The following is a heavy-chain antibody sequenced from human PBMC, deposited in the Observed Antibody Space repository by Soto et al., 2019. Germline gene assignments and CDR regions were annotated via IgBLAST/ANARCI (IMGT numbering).Heavy chain of an antibody. CDR2: MRSKANSYAT. CDR3: TLVPYGEYYFDS. V-gene: IGHV3-73*01. Sequence: GGSLRLSCAASGFSFSDYDMHWVRQASGKGLEWVGRMRSKANSYATAFAASVKGRFTISRDDSKNTAYLQMNSLKTEDTAVYYCTLVPYGEYYFDSWGQGTLVTVSS. J-gene: IGHJ4*02. CDR1: GFSFSDYD. D-gene: IGHD4-17*01.